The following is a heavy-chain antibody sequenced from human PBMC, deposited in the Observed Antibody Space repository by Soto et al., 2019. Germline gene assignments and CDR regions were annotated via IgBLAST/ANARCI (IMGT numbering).Heavy chain of an antibody. CDR3: ARDPVQVVAAYYYYYGMDV. CDR2: ISYDGSNK. V-gene: IGHV3-30-3*01. D-gene: IGHD2-15*01. Sequence: GGSLRLSCAASGFTFSSYAMHWVRQAPGKGLEWVAVISYDGSNKYYADSVKGRFTISRDNSKNTLYLQMNSLRAEDTAVYYCARDPVQVVAAYYYYYGMDVWGQGTTVTVSS. CDR1: GFTFSSYA. J-gene: IGHJ6*02.